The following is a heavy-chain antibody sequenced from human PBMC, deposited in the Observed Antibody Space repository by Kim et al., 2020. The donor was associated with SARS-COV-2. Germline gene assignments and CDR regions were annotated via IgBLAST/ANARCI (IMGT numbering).Heavy chain of an antibody. V-gene: IGHV2-5*01. CDR3: AHGWGYQNWFDP. D-gene: IGHD2-15*01. J-gene: IGHJ5*02. Sequence: RYSPSLKSRLTITKDTSKNQVVLTMTNMDPVDTATYYCAHGWGYQNWFDPWGQGTLVTVSS.